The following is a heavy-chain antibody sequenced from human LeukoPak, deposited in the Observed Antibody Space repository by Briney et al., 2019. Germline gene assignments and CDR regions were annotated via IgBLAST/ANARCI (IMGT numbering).Heavy chain of an antibody. J-gene: IGHJ5*02. CDR3: ARSSFSWFDP. CDR1: GGSISSYY. Sequence: PSETLSLTCTVSGGSISSYYWSWIRQPPGKGLEWIGYIYYSGSTNYNPSLKSRVTISVDTSKNQFSLKRSSVTAADTAVNYCARSSFSWFDPWGQGTLVTVSS. D-gene: IGHD6-6*01. V-gene: IGHV4-59*01. CDR2: IYYSGST.